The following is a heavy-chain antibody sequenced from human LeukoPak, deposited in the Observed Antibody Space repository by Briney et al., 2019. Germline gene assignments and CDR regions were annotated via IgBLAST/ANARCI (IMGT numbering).Heavy chain of an antibody. J-gene: IGHJ5*02. CDR2: IYYSGST. V-gene: IGHV4-39*01. CDR1: EGSIDSSTYY. D-gene: IGHD6-13*01. Sequence: PSETLSLTCTVSEGSIDSSTYYWGWIRQPPGKGLEWIATIYYSGSTYYNPSLKSRVTISIDTSENQFPLKLSSVTAADTALYYCVRHVTAAEWFDPWGQGILVTVSS. CDR3: VRHVTAAEWFDP.